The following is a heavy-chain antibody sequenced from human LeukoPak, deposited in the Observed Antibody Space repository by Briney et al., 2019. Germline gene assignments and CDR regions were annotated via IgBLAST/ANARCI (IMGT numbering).Heavy chain of an antibody. D-gene: IGHD2-2*02. CDR2: IYSGGST. CDR3: ARDDGSAIGYYYGMDV. V-gene: IGHV3-53*01. J-gene: IGHJ6*02. Sequence: IYSGGSTYYADSVKGRFTISRDNSKNTLYLQMNSLRAEDTAVYYCARDDGSAIGYYYGMDVWGQGTTVTVSS.